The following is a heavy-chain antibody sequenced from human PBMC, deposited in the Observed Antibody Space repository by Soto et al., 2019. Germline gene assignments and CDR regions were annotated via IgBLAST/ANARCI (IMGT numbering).Heavy chain of an antibody. CDR2: TSYDGSDK. CDR3: ARWGTTGGLDV. D-gene: IGHD4-17*01. V-gene: IGHV3-30*19. CDR1: GFTFRSYV. J-gene: IGHJ1*01. Sequence: QVQLVESGGGVVQPGASLRVSCVGSGFTFRSYVIHWVRQAPGKGLEWVALTSYDGSDKYYGDSVRGRFTISRDNSRNTVDLQMGSLRLEDTALYYCARWGTTGGLDVWGQGTLVCVSS.